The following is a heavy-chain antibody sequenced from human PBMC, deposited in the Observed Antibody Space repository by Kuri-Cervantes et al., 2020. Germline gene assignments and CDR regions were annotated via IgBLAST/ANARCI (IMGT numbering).Heavy chain of an antibody. Sequence: SETLSLTCAVSGGSISSSNWWSWVRQPPGKGLEWIGEIYHSGSTNYNPSLKSRVTISVDKSKNQFSLKLSSVTAADTAVYYCARSSYYYGSGSYLYYWGQGTLVTVSS. J-gene: IGHJ4*02. CDR1: GGSISSSNW. V-gene: IGHV4-4*02. CDR3: ARSSYYYGSGSYLYY. D-gene: IGHD3-10*01. CDR2: IYHSGST.